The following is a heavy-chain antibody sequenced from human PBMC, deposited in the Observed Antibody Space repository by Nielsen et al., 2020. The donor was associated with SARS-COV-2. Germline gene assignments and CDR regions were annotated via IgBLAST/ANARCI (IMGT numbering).Heavy chain of an antibody. J-gene: IGHJ6*03. Sequence: GESLKISCKGSGYSFTSYWITWVRQMPGKGLEWMGRIDPSDSYVDYSPSFQGHLAISADQSISTAYLQWSSLKASDTAMYYCARYASEYYYYYYMDVWGTGTTVTVPS. V-gene: IGHV5-10-1*01. CDR1: GYSFTSYW. CDR2: IDPSDSYV. D-gene: IGHD2-2*01. CDR3: ARYASEYYYYYYMDV.